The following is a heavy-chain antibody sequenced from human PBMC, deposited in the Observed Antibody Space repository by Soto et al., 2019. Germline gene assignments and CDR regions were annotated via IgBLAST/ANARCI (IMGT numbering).Heavy chain of an antibody. V-gene: IGHV1-2*04. CDR3: ARSGQLERRRGNWFDP. CDR2: INPNSGGT. CDR1: GYTFTGYY. D-gene: IGHD1-1*01. J-gene: IGHJ5*02. Sequence: ASVKVSCKASGYTFTGYYMHWVRQAPGQGLEWMGWINPNSGGTNYAQKFQGWVTMTRDTSISTAYMELSRLRSDDMAVYYCARSGQLERRRGNWFDPWGQGTLVTVSS.